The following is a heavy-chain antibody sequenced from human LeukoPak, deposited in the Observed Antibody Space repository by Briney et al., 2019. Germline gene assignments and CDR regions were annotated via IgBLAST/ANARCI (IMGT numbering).Heavy chain of an antibody. D-gene: IGHD3-10*01. CDR2: MIPIFGTA. J-gene: IGHJ6*03. CDR1: GGTFSSYA. CDR3: ARSGLLWFGELGSYYYNMDV. V-gene: IGHV1-69*13. Sequence: ASVKVSCKASGGTFSSYAISWVRQAPGQGLEWMGGMIPIFGTANYAQKFQGRVTITADESTSTAYMELSSLRSEDTAVYYCARSGLLWFGELGSYYYNMDVWGKGTTVTVSS.